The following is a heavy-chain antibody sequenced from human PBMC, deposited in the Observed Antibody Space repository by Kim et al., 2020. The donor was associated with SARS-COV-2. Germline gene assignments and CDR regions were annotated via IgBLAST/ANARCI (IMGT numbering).Heavy chain of an antibody. Sequence: GGSLRLSCAASGFTFSSYAMSWVRQAPGKGLEWVSIIYSDGSSTYYADSVKGRFTISRDNSKNTLYLQMNSLRAEDAALYYCAKGTNGHNLQSWGQGILVTVS. J-gene: IGHJ5*02. D-gene: IGHD2-8*01. CDR1: GFTFSSYA. V-gene: IGHV3-23*03. CDR2: IYSDGSST. CDR3: AKGTNGHNLQS.